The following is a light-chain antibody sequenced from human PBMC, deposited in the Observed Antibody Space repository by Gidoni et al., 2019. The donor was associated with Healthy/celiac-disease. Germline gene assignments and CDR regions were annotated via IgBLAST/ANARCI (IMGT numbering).Light chain of an antibody. CDR3: SSYTSSSTLV. V-gene: IGLV2-14*01. CDR1: SRDVGGYNY. Sequence: DLTQPSPVSGSPGQSITISCTGTSRDVGGYNYVSWYQQHPGKAPKLMIYDVSNLPSGVSNRFSGSKSGNTASLTISGLQAEDEADYYCSSYTSSSTLVFGGGTKLTVL. J-gene: IGLJ2*01. CDR2: DVS.